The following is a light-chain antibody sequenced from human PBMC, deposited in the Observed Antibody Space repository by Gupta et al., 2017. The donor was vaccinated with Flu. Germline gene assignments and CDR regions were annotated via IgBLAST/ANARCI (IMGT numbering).Light chain of an antibody. CDR1: SSNVGKNT. CDR2: TNV. CDR3: ATWDDSLNVWV. Sequence: QSVLTQPPSASGTPGQRVTISCSGSSSNVGKNTVNWYQQLPGTAPHLLIYTNVQRPSGVPDRFSCSKSGTSASLAISGLQSEDEADYYCATWDDSLNVWVFGGGTKLTVL. V-gene: IGLV1-44*01. J-gene: IGLJ3*02.